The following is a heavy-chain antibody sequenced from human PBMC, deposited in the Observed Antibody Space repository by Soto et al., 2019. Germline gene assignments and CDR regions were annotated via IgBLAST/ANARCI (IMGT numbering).Heavy chain of an antibody. Sequence: SETLSLTSTVSGDSISSADFFWPWLRQPPGKGLAWLGYVYYSGTTYYNPSLKGRLIISIDTSRNQFSLSLTSVTAADTAGYFCATEPYFSVARNVFWGQGAQLPASS. CDR2: VYYSGTT. CDR1: GDSISSADFF. CDR3: ATEPYFSVARNVF. V-gene: IGHV4-30-4*01. D-gene: IGHD3-3*01. J-gene: IGHJ4*02.